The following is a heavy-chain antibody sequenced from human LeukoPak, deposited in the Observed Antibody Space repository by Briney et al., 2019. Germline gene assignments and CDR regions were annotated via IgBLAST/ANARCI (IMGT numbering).Heavy chain of an antibody. CDR2: MSGSGGST. J-gene: IGHJ4*02. V-gene: IGHV3-23*01. CDR3: AKDQVVVVPAAISYYFDY. D-gene: IGHD2-2*01. Sequence: GGSLRLSCAASGFTFSSYAMSWVREAPGKGLEWVSAMSGSGGSTYYADSVKGRFTISRDNSKNTLYLQMNSLRAEDTAVYYCAKDQVVVVPAAISYYFDYWGQGTLVTVSS. CDR1: GFTFSSYA.